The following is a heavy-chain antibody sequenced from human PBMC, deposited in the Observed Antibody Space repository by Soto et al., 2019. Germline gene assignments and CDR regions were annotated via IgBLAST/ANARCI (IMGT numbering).Heavy chain of an antibody. J-gene: IGHJ4*02. Sequence: GGSLRLSCAASVFTFSSYSMNWVRQAPGKGLEWVSSISSSSYIYYADSVKGRFTISRDNAKNSLYLQMNSLRAEDTAVYYCARDGAATLGFPFDYWGQGTLVTVSS. D-gene: IGHD3-16*01. CDR2: ISSSSYI. V-gene: IGHV3-21*01. CDR1: VFTFSSYS. CDR3: ARDGAATLGFPFDY.